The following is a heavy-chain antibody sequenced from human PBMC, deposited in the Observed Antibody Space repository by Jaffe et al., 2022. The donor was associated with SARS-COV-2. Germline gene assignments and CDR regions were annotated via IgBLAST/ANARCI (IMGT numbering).Heavy chain of an antibody. V-gene: IGHV3-43*01. CDR2: ISWDGGST. CDR3: VKDIGRNYYYHYMDV. J-gene: IGHJ6*03. Sequence: EVQLVESGGAVVQPGGSLRLSCGASGFTFHDYAMHWVRQVPVKGLEWVALISWDGGSTEYVESVKGRFTISRDNIRNSLYLQMNSLRTEDSALYYCVKDIGRNYYYHYMDVWGRGTTVTVSS. CDR1: GFTFHDYA.